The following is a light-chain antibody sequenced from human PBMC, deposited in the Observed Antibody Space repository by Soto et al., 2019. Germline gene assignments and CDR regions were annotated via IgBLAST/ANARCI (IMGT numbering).Light chain of an antibody. CDR1: TFNIGNNF. CDR3: GTWDSSLSAYV. CDR2: DNN. J-gene: IGLJ1*01. Sequence: QSVLTQPPSVSAAPGQKVTISCSGSTFNIGNNFVSWYQQLPGTAPKVLIYDNNKRPSGIPDRFSASKSGTSATLGITGLQTGDEAVYYCGTWDSSLSAYVFGTGTKGTVL. V-gene: IGLV1-51*01.